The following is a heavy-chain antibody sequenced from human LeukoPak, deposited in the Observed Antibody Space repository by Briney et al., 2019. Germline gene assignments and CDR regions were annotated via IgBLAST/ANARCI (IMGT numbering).Heavy chain of an antibody. CDR3: ASGTTDIVVVPATLRNYYFDY. V-gene: IGHV1-69*13. CDR2: IIPIFGTA. Sequence: ASVKVSCKASGGTFSSYAISWVRQAPGQGLEWMGGIIPIFGTANYAQKFQGRVTITADESTSTAYMELSSLRSEDTAVYYCASGTTDIVVVPATLRNYYFDYWGQGTPVTVSS. D-gene: IGHD2-2*01. CDR1: GGTFSSYA. J-gene: IGHJ4*02.